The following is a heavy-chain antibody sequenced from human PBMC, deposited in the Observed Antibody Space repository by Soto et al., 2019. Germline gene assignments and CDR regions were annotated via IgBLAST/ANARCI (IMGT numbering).Heavy chain of an antibody. CDR2: ISGSGGST. J-gene: IGHJ3*02. CDR1: GFTFNRHA. CDR3: AKSLGYLRVGAFDI. V-gene: IGHV3-23*01. D-gene: IGHD5-18*01. Sequence: PGGSLRPSCATSGFTFNRHALSWVRQGPGKGLEWVSAISGSGGSTYYADSVKGRFTISRDNSKNTLYLQMNSLRAEDTAVYYCAKSLGYLRVGAFDIWGQGTMVTVSS.